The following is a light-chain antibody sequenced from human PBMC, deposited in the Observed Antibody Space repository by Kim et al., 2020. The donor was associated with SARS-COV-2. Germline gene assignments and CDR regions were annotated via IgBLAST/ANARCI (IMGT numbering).Light chain of an antibody. J-gene: IGKJ1*01. CDR2: GAS. V-gene: IGKV3-20*01. CDR1: QSVSSNY. CDR3: QQYDGTWT. Sequence: WSPGERATLSCRASQSVSSNYLGWYQKKPGQAPRLLIYGASSRATGIPDRFSGSGSGTDFTLTISRLEPEDFAVYYCQQYDGTWTFGHGTKVDIK.